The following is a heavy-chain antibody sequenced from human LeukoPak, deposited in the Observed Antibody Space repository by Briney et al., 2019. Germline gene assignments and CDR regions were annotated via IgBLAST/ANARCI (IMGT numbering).Heavy chain of an antibody. CDR3: ARGGFNHDY. V-gene: IGHV3-11*01. Sequence: PGGSLRLSCAASGFTFSHYYMTWIRQAPGMGLEWVSYITSSGSSIYYADSVEGRYTISRDNAKNSLYLQMNSLRADDTAVYYCARGGFNHDYWGQGTLVTVSS. J-gene: IGHJ4*02. CDR2: ITSSGSSI. CDR1: GFTFSHYY. D-gene: IGHD3-16*01.